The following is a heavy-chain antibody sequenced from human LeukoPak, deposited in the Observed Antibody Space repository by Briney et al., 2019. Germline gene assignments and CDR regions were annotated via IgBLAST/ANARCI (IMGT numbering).Heavy chain of an antibody. CDR1: GFSLGNYW. Sequence: GGSLRLSCAASGFSLGNYWMTWVRQAPGKGLEGVANTSQDERDKNYADSVKGLFTISRDYAKDSLYLQINSLRAEDTALYYCARDTNHYDSKIYYDVLDIWGRGTMVTVSS. J-gene: IGHJ3*02. D-gene: IGHD3-22*01. CDR3: ARDTNHYDSKIYYDVLDI. V-gene: IGHV3-7*01. CDR2: TSQDERDK.